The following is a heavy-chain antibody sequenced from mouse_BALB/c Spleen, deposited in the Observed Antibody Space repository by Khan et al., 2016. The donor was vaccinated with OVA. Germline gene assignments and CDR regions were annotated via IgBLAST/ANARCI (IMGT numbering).Heavy chain of an antibody. J-gene: IGHJ1*01. Sequence: EVHLVESGGGLVQPGGSRKLSCAASGFTFSSFGMHWVRQAPRQGLEWVAYMSSGSSTIYYVATVKGRFTLSRDNLKYTLFLQLARLRSEDTAMYYCARSWGNFHRDCDVWGAGTSVTVSS. CDR2: MSSGSSTI. V-gene: IGHV5-17*02. D-gene: IGHD2-1*01. CDR3: ARSWGNFHRDCDV. CDR1: GFTFSSFG.